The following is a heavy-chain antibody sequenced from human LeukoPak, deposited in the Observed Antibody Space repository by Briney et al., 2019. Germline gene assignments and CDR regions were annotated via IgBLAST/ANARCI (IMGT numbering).Heavy chain of an antibody. CDR1: DDSISSSRYY. J-gene: IGHJ4*02. Sequence: PSETLSLTCTVSDDSISSSRYYWGWIRQPPGKGLEWIGSIYYSGSTYYNPSLKSRVTISVDTPKKQFSLKMNSVTAADTAVYYCARGESIAVNGWGQGILVTVSS. V-gene: IGHV4-39*01. CDR3: ARGESIAVNG. CDR2: IYYSGST. D-gene: IGHD6-19*01.